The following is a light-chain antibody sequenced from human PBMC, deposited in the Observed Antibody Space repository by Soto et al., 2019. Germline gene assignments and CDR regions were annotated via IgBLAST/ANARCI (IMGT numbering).Light chain of an antibody. CDR3: QQYNYRPPWT. Sequence: EIVMTQSPATVSVSPGERATLSCRASPSVSSNLAWYQQKPGQAPRLLIYGASTRATGIPARFSGSGSGTEFTLTISSRQSEEVAVYYCQQYNYRPPWTFGQGTKVDIK. CDR2: GAS. CDR1: PSVSSN. J-gene: IGKJ1*01. V-gene: IGKV3-15*01.